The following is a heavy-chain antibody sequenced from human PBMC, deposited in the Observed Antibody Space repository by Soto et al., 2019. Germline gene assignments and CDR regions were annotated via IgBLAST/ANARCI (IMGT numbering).Heavy chain of an antibody. Sequence: QVQLVQSGAEVKKPGASVKVSCKASGYTCTSYGISWVRQAPGQGLEWMGWISAYNGNTNYAQKLQGRVTMTTDTSTSTAYMELRSLRYDDTAVYYCASGAYYDFWSWYYYYGMDVWGQGTTVTVSS. CDR1: GYTCTSYG. J-gene: IGHJ6*02. CDR2: ISAYNGNT. CDR3: ASGAYYDFWSWYYYYGMDV. D-gene: IGHD3-3*01. V-gene: IGHV1-18*04.